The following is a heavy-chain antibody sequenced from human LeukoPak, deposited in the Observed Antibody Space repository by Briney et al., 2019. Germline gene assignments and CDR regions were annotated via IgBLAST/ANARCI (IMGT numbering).Heavy chain of an antibody. V-gene: IGHV3-66*01. J-gene: IGHJ4*02. D-gene: IGHD1-26*01. CDR2: IYSDGST. Sequence: RGSLRLSCAVSGFTVSSNYMSWVRQAPGKGLEWVSIIYSDGSTYYPDSVKGRFTISRDNSKNMLYLQMNSLRAEDTALYYCTREAGATDSWGQGTLVTVSS. CDR1: GFTVSSNY. CDR3: TREAGATDS.